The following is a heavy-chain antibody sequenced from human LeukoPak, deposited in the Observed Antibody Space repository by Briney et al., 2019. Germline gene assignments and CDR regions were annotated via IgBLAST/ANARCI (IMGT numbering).Heavy chain of an antibody. V-gene: IGHV4-39*07. CDR3: AGDFWSGYYFRD. D-gene: IGHD3-3*01. Sequence: SETLSLTCTVSGGSISTSSYYWGWVRQPPGKGLEWIGNIFYSGSTYYSPSLKSRVTISLDTSRNQFSLKLNSVTAADTAVYYCAGDFWSGYYFRDWGQGTLVTVSS. CDR2: IFYSGST. J-gene: IGHJ4*02. CDR1: GGSISTSSYY.